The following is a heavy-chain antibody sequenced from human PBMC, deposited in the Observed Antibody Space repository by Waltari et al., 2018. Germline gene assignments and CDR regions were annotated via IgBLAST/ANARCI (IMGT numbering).Heavy chain of an antibody. CDR3: ARDKWSIEVLWFGGNNYFDY. CDR2: ISAYNGNT. D-gene: IGHD3-10*01. CDR1: GYTFTSYG. J-gene: IGHJ4*02. Sequence: QVQLVQSGAEVKKPGASVKVSCKASGYTFTSYGISWVRQAPGQGLEWMGWISAYNGNTNYAQKLQGRVTMTTDTSTSTAYMELRSLRSDDTAVYYCARDKWSIEVLWFGGNNYFDYWGQGTLVTVSS. V-gene: IGHV1-18*01.